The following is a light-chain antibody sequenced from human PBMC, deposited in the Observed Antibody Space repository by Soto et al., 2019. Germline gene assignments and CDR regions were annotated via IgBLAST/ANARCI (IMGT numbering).Light chain of an antibody. CDR3: QQSYSNRWT. CDR1: QSISSY. Sequence: DILMTQSPSSLSASVGDRVTLTCRAGQSISSYLNWYQQKPGKVPKLLIYAASNLQSGVPTRFSGSGSGTDFTLTISSLQPEDFATYYCQQSYSNRWTFGQGTRVEIK. V-gene: IGKV1-39*01. J-gene: IGKJ1*01. CDR2: AAS.